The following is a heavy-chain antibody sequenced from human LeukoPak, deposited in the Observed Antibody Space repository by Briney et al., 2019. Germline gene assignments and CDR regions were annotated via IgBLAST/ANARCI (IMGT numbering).Heavy chain of an antibody. CDR3: AREMGIKAFDV. CDR1: GYTLAEKH. J-gene: IGHJ3*01. Sequence: ASVKVSCKASGYTLAEKHLYWVRQAPGQGLEWMGWIDPKSGGTNVAQNFQGRLTMTRDTSINTAYMELSRLTSDDMTVYYCAREMGIKAFDVWGQGTMVTVSS. CDR2: IDPKSGGT. D-gene: IGHD7-27*01. V-gene: IGHV1-2*02.